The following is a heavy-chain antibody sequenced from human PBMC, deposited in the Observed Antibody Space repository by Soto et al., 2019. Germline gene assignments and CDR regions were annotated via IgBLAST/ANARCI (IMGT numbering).Heavy chain of an antibody. CDR3: ARERIVVVPSAIAGAFDI. J-gene: IGHJ3*02. Sequence: QVQLVESGGGVVQPGRSLRLSCAASGFTFSSYAMHWVRQAPGKGLEWVAVISYDGSNKYYADSVKGRFTISRDNSKNTLYLQMNSLRAEDTAVYYCARERIVVVPSAIAGAFDIWGQGTMVTVSS. CDR1: GFTFSSYA. V-gene: IGHV3-30-3*01. CDR2: ISYDGSNK. D-gene: IGHD2-2*02.